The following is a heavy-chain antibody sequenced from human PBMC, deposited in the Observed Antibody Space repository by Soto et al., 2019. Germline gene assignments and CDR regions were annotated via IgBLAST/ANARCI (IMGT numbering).Heavy chain of an antibody. CDR1: GFTFSTYS. V-gene: IGHV3-21*01. CDR3: AREYTAWPLAYGLDV. CDR2: ISSRSDI. D-gene: IGHD2-2*02. J-gene: IGHJ6*02. Sequence: PXGSLGLSCVGSGFTFSTYSINGVRRAPGKGLEWVSSISSRSDIYYADSVKGRFTISRDNAKNSVSLQMNSLRAEDTAVYYCAREYTAWPLAYGLDVWGQGTTVTVSS.